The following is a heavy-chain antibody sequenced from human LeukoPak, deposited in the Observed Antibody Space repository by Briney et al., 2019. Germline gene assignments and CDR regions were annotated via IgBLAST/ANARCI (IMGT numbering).Heavy chain of an antibody. J-gene: IGHJ4*02. Sequence: GRSLRLSCVASGFTFDDYAMHWVRQAPGKGLEWVAGVSWNSRNNMGYADSVKGRFTISRDNAKSSVYLQMNSLRSEDTALYYCVKDIASVVYCSGGTCYFDYWGQGTLVIVSS. CDR1: GFTFDDYA. V-gene: IGHV3-9*01. CDR2: VSWNSRNNM. CDR3: VKDIASVVYCSGGTCYFDY. D-gene: IGHD2-15*01.